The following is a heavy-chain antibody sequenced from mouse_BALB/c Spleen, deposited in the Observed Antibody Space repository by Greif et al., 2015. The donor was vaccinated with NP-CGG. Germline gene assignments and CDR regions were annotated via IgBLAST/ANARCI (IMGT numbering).Heavy chain of an antibody. Sequence: EVQLQESGAELVKPGASVKLSCTASGFNIKDTYMHWVKQRPEQGLEWIGRIDPANGNTKYDPKFQGKATITADTSSNTAYLQLSSLTSEDTAVYYCARKLGRGRYFDYWGQGTTLTVSS. CDR2: IDPANGNT. CDR1: GFNIKDTY. J-gene: IGHJ2*01. CDR3: ARKLGRGRYFDY. D-gene: IGHD4-1*01. V-gene: IGHV14-3*02.